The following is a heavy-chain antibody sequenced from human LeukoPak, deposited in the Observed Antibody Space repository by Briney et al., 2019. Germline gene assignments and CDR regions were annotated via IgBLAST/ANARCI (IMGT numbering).Heavy chain of an antibody. CDR1: GGSFSGYY. CDR3: ARETQTRSLDY. CDR2: INHSGST. Sequence: SETLPLTCAVYGGSFSGYYWSWIRQPPGKGLEWIGEINHSGSTNYNPSLKSRVTISVDTSKNQFSLKLSSVTAADTAVYYCARETQTRSLDYWGQGTLVTVSS. J-gene: IGHJ4*02. V-gene: IGHV4-34*01.